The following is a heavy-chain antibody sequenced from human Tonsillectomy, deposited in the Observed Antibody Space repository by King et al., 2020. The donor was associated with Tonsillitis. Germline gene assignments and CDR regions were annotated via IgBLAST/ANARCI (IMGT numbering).Heavy chain of an antibody. J-gene: IGHJ3*02. Sequence: QLVQSGGGLVQPGGSLRISCAASGFTLSSYWMTWVRQAPGKGLEWVANIKQDGSEKYYVDSVKGRFTISRENAKNSLYLQMNRLRVEDTAVYYCSRGGVEVVVPGAFDIWGQGTMVTVSS. CDR3: SRGGVEVVVPGAFDI. V-gene: IGHV3-7*03. D-gene: IGHD3-22*01. CDR2: IKQDGSEK. CDR1: GFTLSSYW.